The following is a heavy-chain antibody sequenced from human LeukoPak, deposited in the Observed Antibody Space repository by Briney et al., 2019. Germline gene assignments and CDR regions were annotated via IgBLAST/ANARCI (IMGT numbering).Heavy chain of an antibody. J-gene: IGHJ4*02. CDR1: GYSFTNYW. V-gene: IGHV5-51*01. D-gene: IGHD1-1*01. CDR3: AGRGTGTTLAFDY. CDR2: IYPADSDS. Sequence: GESLKISCKSSGYSFTNYWIGWVRQMPGKGLEWMGIIYPADSDSRYSPSFQGQVTISADKSISTAYLQWSSLKASDTAMYYCAGRGTGTTLAFDYWGQGTLVTVSS.